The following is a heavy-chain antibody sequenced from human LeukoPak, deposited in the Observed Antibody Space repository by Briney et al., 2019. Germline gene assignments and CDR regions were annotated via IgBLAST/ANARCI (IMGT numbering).Heavy chain of an antibody. D-gene: IGHD5-12*01. V-gene: IGHV4-59*01. CDR3: ARRIVDSGYDCLDY. J-gene: IGHJ4*02. CDR1: GDSISGYY. Sequence: SETLSLTCTVSGDSISGYYWSWIRQSPGKGLEWMGNIYDGGSTNYNPSLMSRVTISVDTSKNQLSLSLKSVNAADTALYYCARRIVDSGYDCLDYWGQGTPVTVSS. CDR2: IYDGGST.